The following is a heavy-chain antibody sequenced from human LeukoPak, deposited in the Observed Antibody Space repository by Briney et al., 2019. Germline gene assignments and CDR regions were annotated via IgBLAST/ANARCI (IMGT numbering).Heavy chain of an antibody. J-gene: IGHJ5*02. V-gene: IGHV4-4*07. CDR1: GGSISSYY. CDR2: IYTSGST. D-gene: IGHD2-2*01. CDR3: ARGGVAVPAANNWFDP. Sequence: SETLSLTCTVSGGSISSYYWSWIRQPAGKGLEWIGRIYTSGSTNYNPSLKSRVTMSVDTSKNQFSLKLSSVTAADTAVYYCARGGVAVPAANNWFDPWGQGTLATVSS.